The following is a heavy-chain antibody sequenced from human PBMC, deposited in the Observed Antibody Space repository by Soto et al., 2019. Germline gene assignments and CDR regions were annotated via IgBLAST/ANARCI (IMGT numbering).Heavy chain of an antibody. CDR3: AREVDRTVWGSGSFPVP. D-gene: IGHD3-10*01. CDR2: IDGSGGVK. CDR1: GFTFNTYP. J-gene: IGHJ5*02. Sequence: EVQLLESGGGLVQPGGSLRLSCEASGFTFNTYPMTWVRQPPGKGLEWVSAIDGSGGVKYHADAVKGRFTISRDNSRNTLYLQMNSLRAEDTAVYYCAREVDRTVWGSGSFPVPWGQRTLVTVSS. V-gene: IGHV3-23*01.